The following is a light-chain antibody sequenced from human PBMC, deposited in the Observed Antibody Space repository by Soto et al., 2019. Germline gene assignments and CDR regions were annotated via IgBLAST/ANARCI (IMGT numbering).Light chain of an antibody. CDR2: DDN. Sequence: SVLTQPPSVSAAPGQKVTISCSGSSSNIGGNSVSWYQQLPGTAPKLLIYDDNKRPSGIPDRFSGSKSGTSATLGITGFQTGDEADYYCCSYAGSRYYVFGLGTKVTVL. V-gene: IGLV1-51*01. J-gene: IGLJ1*01. CDR1: SSNIGGNS. CDR3: CSYAGSRYYV.